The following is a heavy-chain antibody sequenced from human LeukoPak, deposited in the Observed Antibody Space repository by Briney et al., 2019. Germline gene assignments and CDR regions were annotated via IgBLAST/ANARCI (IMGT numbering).Heavy chain of an antibody. CDR1: GGSFSGYY. J-gene: IGHJ4*02. CDR2: INHIGST. D-gene: IGHD3-3*01. V-gene: IGHV4-34*01. Sequence: SETLSLTCAVYGGSFSGYYWGWIRQPPGKGLEWIGEINHIGSTKYNPSPRSRVTTSEDTSQNPFPPDLSSVTTPDTAVYYCARGHWDFWSGYYHTRYYFDYWGQGTLVTVSS. CDR3: ARGHWDFWSGYYHTRYYFDY.